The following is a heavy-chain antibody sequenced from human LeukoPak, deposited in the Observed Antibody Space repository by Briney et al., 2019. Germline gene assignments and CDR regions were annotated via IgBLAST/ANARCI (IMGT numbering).Heavy chain of an antibody. Sequence: SETLSLTCTVSGGSISSGGYYWSWIRQHPGKGLEWIGYIYYSGSTYYNPSLKSRVTISVDTSKNRFSLKLSSVTAADTAVYYCARADPYPRRILDYWGQGTLVTVSS. V-gene: IGHV4-31*03. J-gene: IGHJ4*02. CDR1: GGSISSGGYY. CDR3: ARADPYPRRILDY. CDR2: IYYSGST. D-gene: IGHD2-15*01.